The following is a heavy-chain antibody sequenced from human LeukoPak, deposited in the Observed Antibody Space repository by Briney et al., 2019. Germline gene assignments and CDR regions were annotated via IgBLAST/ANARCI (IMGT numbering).Heavy chain of an antibody. CDR2: ISSSSSTI. CDR3: ARGLRMVRGDIDY. J-gene: IGHJ4*02. V-gene: IGHV3-48*04. CDR1: GFTFSSYS. D-gene: IGHD3-10*01. Sequence: GGSLRLSCAASGFTFSSYSMNWVRQAPGKGLEWVSYISSSSSTIYYADSVKGRFTISRDNAKNSLYLQMNSLRAEDTAVYYCARGLRMVRGDIDYWGQGTLVTVSP.